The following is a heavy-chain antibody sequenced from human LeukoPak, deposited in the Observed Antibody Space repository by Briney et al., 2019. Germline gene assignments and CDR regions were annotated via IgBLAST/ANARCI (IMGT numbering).Heavy chain of an antibody. CDR3: AKDINFSLHEVAATLEY. Sequence: PGRSLRLSCAASGFTFDDYAMHWVRQAPGKGLEWVSGISWNSGSIDYADSVKGRFTISRDNAKNSLYLQMNSLRAEDTALYYCAKDINFSLHEVAATLEYWGQGTLVTVSS. J-gene: IGHJ4*02. D-gene: IGHD2-15*01. CDR1: GFTFDDYA. CDR2: ISWNSGSI. V-gene: IGHV3-9*01.